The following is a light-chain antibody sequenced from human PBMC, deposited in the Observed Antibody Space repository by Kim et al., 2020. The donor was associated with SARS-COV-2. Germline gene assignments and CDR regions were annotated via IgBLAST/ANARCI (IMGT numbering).Light chain of an antibody. CDR2: GAS. Sequence: SPGETATLSCRASQSISRALLAWYQQRPDQAPRLLMSGASIRATGIPDRFSGSGSGTDFTLTISRLETDDFAVYYCQQYGTTPLTFGGGTKVDIK. J-gene: IGKJ4*01. V-gene: IGKV3-20*01. CDR1: QSISRAL. CDR3: QQYGTTPLT.